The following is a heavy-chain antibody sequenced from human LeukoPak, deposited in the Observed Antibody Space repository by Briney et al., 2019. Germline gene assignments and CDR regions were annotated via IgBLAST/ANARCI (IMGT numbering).Heavy chain of an antibody. CDR3: ARDRNQVRATGFDY. J-gene: IGHJ4*02. CDR1: GFTFSSYE. D-gene: IGHD1-14*01. Sequence: GGSVRLSCAASGFTFSSYEMNWVRQAPGKGLEWVSYISSSGSALYYADSVKGRFTISRDNAKNSLYLQMNSLRAEDTAVYYCARDRNQVRATGFDYWGQGTLVTVSS. CDR2: ISSSGSAL. V-gene: IGHV3-48*03.